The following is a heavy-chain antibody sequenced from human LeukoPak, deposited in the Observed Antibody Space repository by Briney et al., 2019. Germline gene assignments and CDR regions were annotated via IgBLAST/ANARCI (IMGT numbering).Heavy chain of an antibody. CDR2: INPNSGGT. Sequence: GASVKVSCKASGYTFTGYYMHCVRQAPGQGLEWMGWINPNSGGTNYAQKFQGRVTMTRDTSISTAYMELSGLRSDDTAVYYCARDHLQLWSVGYWGQGTLVTVSS. J-gene: IGHJ4*02. D-gene: IGHD5-18*01. CDR1: GYTFTGYY. V-gene: IGHV1-2*02. CDR3: ARDHLQLWSVGY.